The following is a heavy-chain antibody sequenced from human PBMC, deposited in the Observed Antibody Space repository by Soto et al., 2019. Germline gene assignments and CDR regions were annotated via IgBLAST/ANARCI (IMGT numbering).Heavy chain of an antibody. J-gene: IGHJ4*02. CDR3: ANGRRWLQHFDY. CDR1: GFTFSSYG. V-gene: IGHV3-30*18. Sequence: GGSLRLSCAASGFTFSSYGMHWVRQAPGKGLEWVAVISYDGSNKYYADSVKGRFTISRDNSKNTLYLQMNSLRAEDTAVYYCANGRRWLQHFDYWGQGTLVTVSS. CDR2: ISYDGSNK. D-gene: IGHD5-12*01.